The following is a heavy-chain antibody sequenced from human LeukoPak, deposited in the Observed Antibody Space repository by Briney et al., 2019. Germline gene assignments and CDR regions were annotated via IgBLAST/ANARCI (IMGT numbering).Heavy chain of an antibody. CDR2: IYYTGTT. Sequence: SETLSLTCTVSTGSISSFYWTWIRQPPGKGLEWIGYIYYTGTTDYNPSLKSRVTISVDTSKNQFSLKLSSVTAADTAVYYCARAFHGSPYYFELWGQGTLVTVSS. V-gene: IGHV4-59*01. CDR1: TGSISSFY. CDR3: ARAFHGSPYYFEL. J-gene: IGHJ4*02.